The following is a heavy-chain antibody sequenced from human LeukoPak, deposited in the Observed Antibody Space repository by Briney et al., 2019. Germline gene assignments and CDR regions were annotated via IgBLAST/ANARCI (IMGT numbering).Heavy chain of an antibody. Sequence: PRGSLRLSCAASGFTFSDYWMHWVRQAPGKGLVWVSRIKTDGRSTSYADSVKGRFTISRDNAKNTLYLQMNSLRAEDTAVYYCARGRIGGWTDYWGQGTLVTVSS. CDR3: ARGRIGGWTDY. CDR2: IKTDGRST. V-gene: IGHV3-74*01. J-gene: IGHJ4*02. D-gene: IGHD6-19*01. CDR1: GFTFSDYW.